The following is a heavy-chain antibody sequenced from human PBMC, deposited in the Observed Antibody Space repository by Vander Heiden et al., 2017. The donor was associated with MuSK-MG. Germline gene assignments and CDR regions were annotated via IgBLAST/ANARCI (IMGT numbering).Heavy chain of an antibody. CDR3: AKASRGSGNYYNDY. Sequence: EVKLVESGGGFEKPGGSLRLSCADSGVSFSTSAMSWGRQVPGKGLEWVSGISGVVSSTYYADSVKGRFTISRDNSKNTLYLQMDSLRADDTAVYYCAKASRGSGNYYNDYWGQGTLVTVSS. D-gene: IGHD3-10*01. CDR2: ISGVVSST. J-gene: IGHJ4*02. CDR1: GVSFSTSA. V-gene: IGHV3-23*04.